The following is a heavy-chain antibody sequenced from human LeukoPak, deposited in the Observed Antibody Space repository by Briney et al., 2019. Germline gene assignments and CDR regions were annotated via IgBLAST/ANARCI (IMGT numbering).Heavy chain of an antibody. CDR3: ASLALYYYDSSGYPPPFDY. J-gene: IGHJ4*02. V-gene: IGHV4-34*01. D-gene: IGHD3-22*01. CDR1: GGSFSGYY. Sequence: PSETLSLTCAVYGGSFSGYYWSWIRQPPGKGLEWIAEINHSGSTNYNPSLKSRVTISVDTSKNQFSLKLSSVTAADTAVYYCASLALYYYDSSGYPPPFDYWGQGTLVTVSS. CDR2: INHSGST.